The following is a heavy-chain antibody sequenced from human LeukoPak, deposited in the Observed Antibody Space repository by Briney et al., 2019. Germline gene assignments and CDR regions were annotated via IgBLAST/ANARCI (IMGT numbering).Heavy chain of an antibody. Sequence: PGGSLRLSCAASGFTFSSYSMNWVRQAPGKGLEWVSSISSSSSYIYYADSVKGRFTISRDNAKNSLYLQMNSLRAEDTAVYYCARVDSSSHDAFDIWGQGTMVTVSS. V-gene: IGHV3-21*01. J-gene: IGHJ3*02. D-gene: IGHD6-13*01. CDR2: ISSSSSYI. CDR1: GFTFSSYS. CDR3: ARVDSSSHDAFDI.